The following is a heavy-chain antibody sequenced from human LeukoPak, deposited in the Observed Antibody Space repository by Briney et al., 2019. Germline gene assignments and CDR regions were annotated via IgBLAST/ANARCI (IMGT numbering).Heavy chain of an antibody. CDR3: AHGVPDILTGYSYYFDY. CDR2: IYWDDDK. V-gene: IGHV2-5*02. D-gene: IGHD3-9*01. J-gene: IGHJ4*02. CDR1: GFSLSTRGVG. Sequence: SGPTLVNPTQTLTLTCTFSGFSLSTRGVGVGWIRQPPGKALEWLALIYWDDDKRYSPSLKSRLTITKDTSKNQVVLTMTNMDPVDTATYYCAHGVPDILTGYSYYFDYWGQGTLVTVSS.